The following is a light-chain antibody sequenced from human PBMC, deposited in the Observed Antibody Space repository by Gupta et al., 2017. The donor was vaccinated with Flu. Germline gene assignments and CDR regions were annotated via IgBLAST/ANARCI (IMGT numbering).Light chain of an antibody. CDR3: QQYGTSQIT. Sequence: VFTHSPGTLSLSPGERATLSCRASQTVTSRKLAWYQQKPGQAPRLLMYDTSTPATGIPDRVSGRGSRTNFTLTISTLEAEDSAVYYCQQYGTSQITFGQGTRLEIK. CDR1: QTVTSRK. V-gene: IGKV3-20*01. J-gene: IGKJ5*01. CDR2: DTS.